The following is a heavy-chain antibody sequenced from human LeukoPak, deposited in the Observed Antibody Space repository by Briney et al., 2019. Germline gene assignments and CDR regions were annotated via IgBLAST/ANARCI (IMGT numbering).Heavy chain of an antibody. Sequence: PSETLSLTCTVSGYSISGAYYWCRVRQPPGKGLEWIGTIQYSGSTSYNPSLESRVTISVDPSKNQFSLTVTSVPAADTAVYFCARGFRRDNFDYWGQGTLVTVSS. CDR2: IQYSGST. CDR3: ARGFRRDNFDY. D-gene: IGHD2-15*01. CDR1: GYSISGAYY. J-gene: IGHJ4*02. V-gene: IGHV4-38-2*02.